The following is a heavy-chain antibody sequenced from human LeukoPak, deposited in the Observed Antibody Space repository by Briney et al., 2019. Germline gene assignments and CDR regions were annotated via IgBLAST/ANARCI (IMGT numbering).Heavy chain of an antibody. Sequence: PGGSLRLSCAASGFIFSSYSMNWVRQAPGKGLEWVSFISSSSATMSYADSVKGRFTISRDNARNSLYLQMTSLRDEDTAVYYCVRDDACSNFFECWGQGTLVTVSS. CDR1: GFIFSSYS. D-gene: IGHD1-1*01. V-gene: IGHV3-48*02. CDR3: VRDDACSNFFEC. J-gene: IGHJ4*02. CDR2: ISSSSATM.